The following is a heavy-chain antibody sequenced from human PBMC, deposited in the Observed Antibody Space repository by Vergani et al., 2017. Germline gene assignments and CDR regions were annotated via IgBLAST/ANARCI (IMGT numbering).Heavy chain of an antibody. D-gene: IGHD3-16*01. J-gene: IGHJ6*02. Sequence: QVQLQESGPGLVKPSETLSLTCTVSGGSISSYYWSWIRQPPGNGLEWIGYIYYSGSTNYNPSLKSRVTISVDTSKNQFSLKLSSVTAADTAVYYCARVGVTFGGHGMDVWGQGTTVTVSS. V-gene: IGHV4-59*01. CDR3: ARVGVTFGGHGMDV. CDR2: IYYSGST. CDR1: GGSISSYY.